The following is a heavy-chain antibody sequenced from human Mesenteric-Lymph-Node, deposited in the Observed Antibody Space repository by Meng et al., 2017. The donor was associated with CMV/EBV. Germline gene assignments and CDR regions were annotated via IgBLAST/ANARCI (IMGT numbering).Heavy chain of an antibody. CDR2: INHSGST. D-gene: IGHD4-23*01. CDR3: ARHQRWLKSEGGFNY. CDR1: GGSFSGYY. Sequence: VQLQQWGAGLLKPSEPLSLTCAVYGGSFSGYYWSWIRQPPGKGLEWIGEINHSGSTNYNPSLKSRVTISVDTSKNQFPLKLSSVTAADTAVYYCARHQRWLKSEGGFNYWGQGTLVTVSS. V-gene: IGHV4-34*01. J-gene: IGHJ4*02.